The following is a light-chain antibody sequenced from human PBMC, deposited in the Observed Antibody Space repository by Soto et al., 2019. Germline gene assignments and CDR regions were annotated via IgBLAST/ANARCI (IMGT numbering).Light chain of an antibody. CDR3: QSYHSSYPYV. CDR2: EDN. CDR1: GGSIASGY. J-gene: IGLJ1*01. V-gene: IGLV6-57*03. Sequence: NFMLTQPHSVSESPGKTVTISCTRSGGSIASGYVQWYRQRPGSAPTTVIYEDNQRPPGVPDRFSGSIDSSSNSASLTISGLQTEDEADYYCQSYHSSYPYVFGTGTKLTVL.